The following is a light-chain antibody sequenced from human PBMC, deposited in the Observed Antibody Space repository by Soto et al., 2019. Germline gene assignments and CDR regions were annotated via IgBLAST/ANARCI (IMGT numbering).Light chain of an antibody. Sequence: DFVMTQSPDSLAVSLGERATINCKSSPSVLFSLDNKNYLAWYQQKPGQAPKLLISWASTRESGVPDRLSGGGSGTDFTLTISSLQAEDVAVYYCQQYYNTPVTFGQGTKVDIK. J-gene: IGKJ1*01. V-gene: IGKV4-1*01. CDR3: QQYYNTPVT. CDR1: PSVLFSLDNKNY. CDR2: WAS.